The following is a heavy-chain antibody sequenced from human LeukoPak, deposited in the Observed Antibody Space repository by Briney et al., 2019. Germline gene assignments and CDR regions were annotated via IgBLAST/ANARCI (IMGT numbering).Heavy chain of an antibody. CDR2: IYYSGST. Sequence: SETLSLTCTVSGGSISSTSYYWGWIRQPPGKGLECIGTIYYSGSTYYNPSLKSRVSISVDTSKNQFSLKLSSVTAADTAVYYCAREAYYYDSSGYWDAFDIWGQGTMVTVSS. CDR3: AREAYYYDSSGYWDAFDI. CDR1: GGSISSTSYY. V-gene: IGHV4-39*07. D-gene: IGHD3-22*01. J-gene: IGHJ3*02.